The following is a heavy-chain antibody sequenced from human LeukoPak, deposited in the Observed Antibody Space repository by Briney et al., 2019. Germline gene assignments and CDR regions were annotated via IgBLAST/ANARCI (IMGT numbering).Heavy chain of an antibody. CDR1: GFTFNTYP. Sequence: GESLKISCAASGFTFNTYPMHWVRQAPGKGLEWVALIQDDGAKTNYADSVRGRFTISRDNSRSTVYLQMNSLKPDDTAVYYCATQTITLVVVISPFDYWGQGALVTVSS. V-gene: IGHV3-30*02. CDR3: ATQTITLVVVISPFDY. CDR2: IQDDGAKT. D-gene: IGHD3-22*01. J-gene: IGHJ4*02.